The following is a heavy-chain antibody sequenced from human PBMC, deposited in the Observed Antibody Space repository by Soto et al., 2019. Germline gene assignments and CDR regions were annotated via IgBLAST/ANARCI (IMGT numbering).Heavy chain of an antibody. Sequence: QVQLQQWGAGLLKPSETLSLTCAVYGGSFSGYFWTWIRQSPGKGLEWIGEVDHSGSTNYNPPLTTRVSISLDTSKTQFSLKMTSVTAADTAVYYCARSGRSDYRRYFDLWGRGTLVTVSS. CDR1: GGSFSGYF. V-gene: IGHV4-34*01. CDR2: VDHSGST. D-gene: IGHD4-17*01. J-gene: IGHJ2*01. CDR3: ARSGRSDYRRYFDL.